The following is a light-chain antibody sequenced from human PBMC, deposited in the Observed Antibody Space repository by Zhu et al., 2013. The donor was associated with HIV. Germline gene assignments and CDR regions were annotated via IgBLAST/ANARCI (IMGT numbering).Light chain of an antibody. CDR2: DVT. CDR3: VLYMGSGIWV. J-gene: IGLJ3*02. Sequence: QSALTQPASVSGSPGQSITISCTGTSNDVGVSWYQQHPGKAPKLMIYDVTKRPSGVPDRFSGSILGNKAALTITGAQADDESDYYCVLYMGSGIWVFGGGTKLTVL. V-gene: IGLV2-23*02. CDR1: SNDVG.